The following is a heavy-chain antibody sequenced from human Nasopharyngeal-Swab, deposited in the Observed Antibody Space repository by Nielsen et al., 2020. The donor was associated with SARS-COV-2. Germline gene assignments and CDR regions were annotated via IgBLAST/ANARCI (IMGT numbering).Heavy chain of an antibody. Sequence: SGPTLVQPTQTLTLTCSFSGFSLDTDGESVGWIRQPPGKALEWLACIYWDDDKRSSPSLRTRLTITKDTSKNQVVLRMINMDPVDTGTYFCAHSRSSMTVTPDYWGQGTLVTVSS. CDR1: GFSLDTDGES. CDR2: IYWDDDK. D-gene: IGHD2-2*01. CDR3: AHSRSSMTVTPDY. J-gene: IGHJ4*02. V-gene: IGHV2-5*02.